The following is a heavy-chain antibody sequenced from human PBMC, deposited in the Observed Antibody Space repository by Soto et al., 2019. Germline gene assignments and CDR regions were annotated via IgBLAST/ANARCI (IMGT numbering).Heavy chain of an antibody. Sequence: GGSLRLSCAASGFTFSNAWMNWVRQAPGKGLEWVGRIKSKTDGGTTDYATPVKGRFTISRDDSKNTLYLQMNSLKTEDTALYYCTTVRDTAMVSYYYYGMDVRGQGTTVTVSS. CDR2: IKSKTDGGTT. D-gene: IGHD5-18*01. CDR3: TTVRDTAMVSYYYYGMDV. CDR1: GFTFSNAW. J-gene: IGHJ6*02. V-gene: IGHV3-15*07.